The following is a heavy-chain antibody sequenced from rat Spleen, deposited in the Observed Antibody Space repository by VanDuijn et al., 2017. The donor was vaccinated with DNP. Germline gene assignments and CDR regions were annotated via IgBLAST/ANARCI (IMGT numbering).Heavy chain of an antibody. Sequence: QVQLKESGPGLVQPSQTLSLTCTVSGFSLTSYGVSWVRQPPGKGLEWIAAISTGGTPYYNSALKSRLSISRDTSKSQVFLKMNSLQTEDTAIYFCTRDSYAHDYAMDAWGQGTSVTVSS. V-gene: IGHV2S12*01. CDR2: ISTGGTP. D-gene: IGHD1-12*01. J-gene: IGHJ4*01. CDR1: GFSLTSYG. CDR3: TRDSYAHDYAMDA.